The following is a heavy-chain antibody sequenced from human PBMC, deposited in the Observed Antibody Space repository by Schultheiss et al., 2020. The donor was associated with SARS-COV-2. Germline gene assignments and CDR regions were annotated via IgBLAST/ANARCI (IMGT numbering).Heavy chain of an antibody. V-gene: IGHV3-23*01. J-gene: IGHJ6*02. D-gene: IGHD3-10*01. Sequence: GGSLRLSCAASGFTFSSYAMSWVRQAPGKGLEWVSAISGSGGSTYYADSVKGRFTISRDNSENTLYLQINSLRAEDTAVYYCVRENYYRGDVWGQGTTVTVAS. CDR1: GFTFSSYA. CDR2: ISGSGGST. CDR3: VRENYYRGDV.